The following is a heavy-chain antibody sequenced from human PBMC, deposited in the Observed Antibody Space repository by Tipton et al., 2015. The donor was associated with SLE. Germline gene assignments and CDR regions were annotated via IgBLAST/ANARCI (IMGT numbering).Heavy chain of an antibody. Sequence: SLRLSCAASGFIFSDYSMNWVRKAPGKGLEWVSSISSSSRYIYHAESLKGRFTISRDNAMNSLYLQMNSLRVEDTAVYFCAGDDYASGITWGQGTLVTVSS. CDR2: ISSSSRYI. V-gene: IGHV3-21*03. CDR1: GFIFSDYS. D-gene: IGHD3-10*01. CDR3: AGDDYASGIT. J-gene: IGHJ5*02.